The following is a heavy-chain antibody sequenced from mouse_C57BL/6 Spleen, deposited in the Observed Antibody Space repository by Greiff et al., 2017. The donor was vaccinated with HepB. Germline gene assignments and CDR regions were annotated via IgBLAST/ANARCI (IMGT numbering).Heavy chain of an antibody. CDR1: GYAFSSSW. D-gene: IGHD2-5*01. CDR3: ARSDYSNPRAMDY. CDR2: IYPGDGDT. Sequence: VQLQQSGPELVKPGASVKISCKASGYAFSSSWMNWVKQRPGKGLEWIGRIYPGDGDTNYNGKFTGKATLTADKSSSTAYMQLSSLTSEDSAVYFCARSDYSNPRAMDYWGQGTSVTVSS. J-gene: IGHJ4*01. V-gene: IGHV1-82*01.